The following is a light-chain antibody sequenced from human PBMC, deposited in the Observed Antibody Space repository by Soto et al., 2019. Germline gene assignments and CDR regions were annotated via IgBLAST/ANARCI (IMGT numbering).Light chain of an antibody. J-gene: IGKJ4*01. CDR1: QSVSSNY. CDR3: QQYGTSPLT. V-gene: IGKV3-20*01. Sequence: EIVLTQSPGTLSLSPGERATLSCGASQSVSSNYLAWYQQKPGQGPRLLIYGASSRATANPDRFSGSGSGTVVTPTITRLEPEDFAVYYCQQYGTSPLTFGGGTKIEIK. CDR2: GAS.